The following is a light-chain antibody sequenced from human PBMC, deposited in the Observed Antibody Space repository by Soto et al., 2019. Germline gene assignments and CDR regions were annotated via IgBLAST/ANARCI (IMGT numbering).Light chain of an antibody. Sequence: QSVLTQPPSVSGAPGQRVTISCTGSSSNIGAGYDVHWYQQLPGTAPKLLIYGNSNRPSGVPDRFSGSKSGTSASLAITGLHPHHYALYSSQSYDSRLCPHVVSGRGPTLTVL. CDR3: QSYDSRLCPHVV. CDR2: GNS. CDR1: SSNIGAGYD. J-gene: IGLJ2*01. V-gene: IGLV1-40*01.